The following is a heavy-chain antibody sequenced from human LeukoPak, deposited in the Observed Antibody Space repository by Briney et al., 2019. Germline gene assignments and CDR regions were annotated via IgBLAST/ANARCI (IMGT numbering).Heavy chain of an antibody. D-gene: IGHD1-14*01. Sequence: PGGSLRLSCAASGFTFSSYGIHWVRQAPGKGLEWVAVISYDGSNKYYADSVKGRFTISRDNSKNTLYLQMNSLRAEDTAVYYCAREYNSLHYWGQGTLVTVST. J-gene: IGHJ4*02. CDR3: AREYNSLHY. CDR2: ISYDGSNK. V-gene: IGHV3-30*03. CDR1: GFTFSSYG.